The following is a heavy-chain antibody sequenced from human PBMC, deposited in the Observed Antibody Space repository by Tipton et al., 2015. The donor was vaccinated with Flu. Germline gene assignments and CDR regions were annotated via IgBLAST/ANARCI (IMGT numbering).Heavy chain of an antibody. CDR1: GGSFSGHY. J-gene: IGHJ4*02. Sequence: LSLTCAVYGGSFSGHYWSWIRQPPGKGLEWVSAISGSGGSTYYADSVKGRFTISRDNSKNTLYLQMNSLRAEDTAVYYCAKGNWNYASWYWGQGTLVTVSS. CDR3: AKGNWNYASWY. CDR2: ISGSGGST. V-gene: IGHV3-23*01. D-gene: IGHD1-7*01.